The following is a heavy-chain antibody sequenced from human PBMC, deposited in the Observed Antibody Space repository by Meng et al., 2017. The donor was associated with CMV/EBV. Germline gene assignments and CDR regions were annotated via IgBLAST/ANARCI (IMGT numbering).Heavy chain of an antibody. Sequence: SAKVSCKAAGGTFSSYAISWVRQAPGQGLEWMGGIIPILGIANYAQKFQGRVTITADKSTSTAYMELSSLRSEDTAVYYCARASFRFHYYYYGKDVWGQGTTVTVSS. CDR3: ARASFRFHYYYYGKDV. V-gene: IGHV1-69*10. CDR2: IIPILGIA. J-gene: IGHJ6*02. CDR1: GGTFSSYA. D-gene: IGHD3-16*02.